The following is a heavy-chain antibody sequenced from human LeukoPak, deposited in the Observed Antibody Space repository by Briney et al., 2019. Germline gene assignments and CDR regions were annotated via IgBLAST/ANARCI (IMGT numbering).Heavy chain of an antibody. V-gene: IGHV3-30*04. CDR2: ISSDGSNK. D-gene: IGHD2-15*01. CDR3: ARDRSKYCSGGSCYYRY. Sequence: GGSLRLSCAASGFTFSSYAMHWVRQAPGKGLEWVAVISSDGSNKYYADSVKGRFTISRDNAKNSLYLQMNSLRAEDTAVYYCARDRSKYCSGGSCYYRYWGQGTLVTVSS. CDR1: GFTFSSYA. J-gene: IGHJ4*02.